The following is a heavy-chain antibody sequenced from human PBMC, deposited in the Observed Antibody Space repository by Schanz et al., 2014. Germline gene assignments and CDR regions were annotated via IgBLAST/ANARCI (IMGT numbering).Heavy chain of an antibody. V-gene: IGHV1-69*04. CDR3: ARGNTIFGVVILGWLDP. CDR1: GYTFTNYG. D-gene: IGHD3-3*01. Sequence: QVQLVQSGPEVKKPGASVKVSCKASGYTFTNYGFSWVRQAPGQGLEWMGRIIPNLGSANYAQKFQGRVTITADKSTSTVYMELSSLRSEDTAIYYCARGNTIFGVVILGWLDPWGQGTLVTVSS. J-gene: IGHJ5*02. CDR2: IIPNLGSA.